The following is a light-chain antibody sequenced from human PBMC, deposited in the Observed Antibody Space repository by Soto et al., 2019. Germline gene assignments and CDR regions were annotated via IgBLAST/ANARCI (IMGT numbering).Light chain of an antibody. Sequence: IVLTQSPSTLSLSPGDRATLSCRGNQSGSASFLAWHQQKPGQAPRLLIYAASTRAAGIPDRFSGSGSGADFTLTISRLEPEDFAVYYCHQYGPSPGWTFGQGTKVEIK. J-gene: IGKJ1*01. CDR3: HQYGPSPGWT. CDR1: QSGSASF. V-gene: IGKV3-20*01. CDR2: AAS.